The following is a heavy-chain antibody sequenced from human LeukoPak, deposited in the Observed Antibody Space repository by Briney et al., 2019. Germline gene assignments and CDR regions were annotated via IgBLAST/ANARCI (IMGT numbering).Heavy chain of an antibody. Sequence: GGSLRLSCAASGFTFRSYWMTWVRQAPGKGPEFVANIKQDGSEKKYVDSLKGRFTISRDNAKNSVFLQINSLRAEDTAVYYCAREDGYNTMNHWGQGTLVTVSS. CDR1: GFTFRSYW. D-gene: IGHD5-24*01. CDR3: AREDGYNTMNH. J-gene: IGHJ5*02. V-gene: IGHV3-7*01. CDR2: IKQDGSEK.